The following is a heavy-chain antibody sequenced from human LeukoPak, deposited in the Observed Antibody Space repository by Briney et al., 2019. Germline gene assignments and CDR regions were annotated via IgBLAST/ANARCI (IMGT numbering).Heavy chain of an antibody. D-gene: IGHD6-6*01. CDR3: ARRGLAARGFGY. V-gene: IGHV4-39*01. CDR1: GGSISSSSYY. CDR2: IYYSGST. Sequence: SETLSLTCTVSGGSISSSSYYWGWIRQPPGKGLEWIGSIYYSGSTYYNPSLKSRVTISVDTPKNQFSLKLSSVTAADTAVYYCARRGLAARGFGYWGQGTLVTVSS. J-gene: IGHJ4*02.